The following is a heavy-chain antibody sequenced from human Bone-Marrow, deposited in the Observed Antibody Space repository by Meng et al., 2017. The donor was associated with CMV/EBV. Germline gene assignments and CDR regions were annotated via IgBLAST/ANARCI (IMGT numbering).Heavy chain of an antibody. Sequence: GGSLRLSCAASGFTFSSYGMHWVRQAPGKGLEWVAFIRYDGSNKYYADSVKGRFTISRDNSKNTLYLQMNSLRAEDTAVYYCAKGSTVTLYYYYGMDVWGQGTTVTVSS. CDR1: GFTFSSYG. CDR2: IRYDGSNK. CDR3: AKGSTVTLYYYYGMDV. V-gene: IGHV3-30*02. J-gene: IGHJ6*02. D-gene: IGHD4-11*01.